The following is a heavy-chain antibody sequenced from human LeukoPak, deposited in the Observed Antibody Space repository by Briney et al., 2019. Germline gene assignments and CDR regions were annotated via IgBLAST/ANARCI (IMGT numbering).Heavy chain of an antibody. V-gene: IGHV3-9*01. J-gene: IGHJ4*02. D-gene: IGHD3-22*01. Sequence: GGSLRLSCAASGFTFDDYAMPWVRQAPGKGLEWVSGISWNSGSIGYADSVKGRFTISRDNAKNSLYLQMNSLRAEDTALYYCAKDTSYYDSSGYCDYWGQGTLVTVSS. CDR3: AKDTSYYDSSGYCDY. CDR2: ISWNSGSI. CDR1: GFTFDDYA.